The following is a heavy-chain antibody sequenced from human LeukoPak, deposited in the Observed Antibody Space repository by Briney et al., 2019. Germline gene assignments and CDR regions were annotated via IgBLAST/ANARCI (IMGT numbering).Heavy chain of an antibody. V-gene: IGHV5-51*01. CDR2: IYPGDSDT. CDR1: GYSFTSYW. D-gene: IGHD6-19*01. J-gene: IGHJ3*02. CDR3: ARQLNSSGWCGDNAFDI. Sequence: GESLKISCKGSGYSFTSYWIGWVRQMPGKGLEWMGIIYPGDSDTRYSPSFQGQVTISADKSISTAYLQWSSLKASDTAMYYCARQLNSSGWCGDNAFDIWGQGTMVTVSS.